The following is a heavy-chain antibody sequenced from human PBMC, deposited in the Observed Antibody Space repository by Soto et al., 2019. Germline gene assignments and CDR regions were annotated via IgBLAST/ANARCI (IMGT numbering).Heavy chain of an antibody. J-gene: IGHJ6*03. CDR2: IKSKTDGGTT. CDR3: TTDGPPHSGYDYTYYYYYYMDV. Sequence: GGSLRLSCAASGFTFSNAWMSWVRQAPGKGLEWVGRIKSKTDGGTTDYAAPLKGRFTISRDDSKNTLYLQMNSLKTEDTAVYYCTTDGPPHSGYDYTYYYYYYMDVWGKGTTVTVSS. CDR1: GFTFSNAW. V-gene: IGHV3-15*01. D-gene: IGHD5-12*01.